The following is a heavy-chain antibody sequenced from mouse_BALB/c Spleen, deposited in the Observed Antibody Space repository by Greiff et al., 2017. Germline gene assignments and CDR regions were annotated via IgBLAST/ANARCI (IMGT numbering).Heavy chain of an antibody. J-gene: IGHJ4*01. V-gene: IGHV7-3*02. Sequence: EVKLVESGGGLVQPGGSLRLSCATSGFTFTDYYMSWVRQPPGKALEWLGFIRNKANGYTTEYSASVKGRFTISRDNSQSILYLQMNTLRAEDSATYYGARVDGLYYAMDYWGQGTSVTVSS. CDR1: GFTFTDYY. D-gene: IGHD1-2*01. CDR2: IRNKANGYTT. CDR3: ARVDGLYYAMDY.